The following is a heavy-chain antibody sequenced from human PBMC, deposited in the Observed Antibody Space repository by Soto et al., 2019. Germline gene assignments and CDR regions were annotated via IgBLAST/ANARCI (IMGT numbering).Heavy chain of an antibody. CDR3: ARGRGAAADYFDF. CDR2: ISSSTSHT. Sequence: QVQLVESGGGLVKPGGALRLSCAVSGCTFSEYYMTWLLQALGKGLEWVSYISSSTSHTNYADSVMGRFTISRDNAKNSLFLQMNSLRAEDTAVYYCARGRGAAADYFDFWGQGTLVTVSS. CDR1: GCTFSEYY. V-gene: IGHV3-11*05. D-gene: IGHD6-13*01. J-gene: IGHJ4*02.